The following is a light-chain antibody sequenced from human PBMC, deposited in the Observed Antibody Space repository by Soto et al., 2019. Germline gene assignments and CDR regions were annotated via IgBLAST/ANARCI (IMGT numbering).Light chain of an antibody. V-gene: IGKV3-15*01. Sequence: EIVMTQSPATLSVSPGERATLSCRASQSVNSNLAWYQQKPGQAPRLLIYGASTRVAGIPARFSGSGSGTEFSLTISSLQSEDLATYYCQQANSFPLTFGGGTKVEIK. CDR2: GAS. CDR3: QQANSFPLT. CDR1: QSVNSN. J-gene: IGKJ4*01.